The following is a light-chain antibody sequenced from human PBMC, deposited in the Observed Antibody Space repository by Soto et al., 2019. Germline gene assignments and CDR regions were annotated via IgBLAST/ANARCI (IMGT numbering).Light chain of an antibody. J-gene: IGLJ3*02. CDR1: SRDVGSYNY. Sequence: QSALTQPASVSGSPGQSITISCTGTSRDVGSYNYVSWSQQRPGKAPRLMIYDVSDRPSGISIRFSGSKSGNTASLTISGLQAEDEADYFCSSYTSSSTVVFGGGTKLTV. CDR2: DVS. CDR3: SSYTSSSTVV. V-gene: IGLV2-14*01.